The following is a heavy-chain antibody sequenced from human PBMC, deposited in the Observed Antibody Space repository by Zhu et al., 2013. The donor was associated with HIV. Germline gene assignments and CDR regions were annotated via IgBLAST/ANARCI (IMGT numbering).Heavy chain of an antibody. V-gene: IGHV1-24*01. CDR2: FDPEDGET. CDR1: GYTLTELS. Sequence: QVQLVQSGAEVKKPGASVKVSCKVSGYTLTELSMHWVRQAPGEGLEWMGGFDPEDGETIYAQKFQGRVTMTEDTSTDTAYMELSSLRSEDTAVYYCATHGQGYDLPYYYYYGMDVWGQGTTVTVSS. D-gene: IGHD5-12*01. CDR3: ATHGQGYDLPYYYYYGMDV. J-gene: IGHJ6*02.